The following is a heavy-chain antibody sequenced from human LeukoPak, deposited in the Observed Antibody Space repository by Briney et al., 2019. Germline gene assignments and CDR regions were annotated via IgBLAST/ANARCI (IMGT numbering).Heavy chain of an antibody. V-gene: IGHV3-23*01. J-gene: IGHJ4*02. CDR2: ISGSGGST. CDR1: GFTFSSYA. D-gene: IGHD2-21*01. CDR3: AKDFRIGYSAHFDY. Sequence: PSGGSLRLPCAASGFTFSSYAMSWVRQAPGKGLEWVSAISGSGGSTYYADSVKGRFSISRDNSKNTLYLQMDSLRGEDTAVYYCAKDFRIGYSAHFDYWGQGALVTVSS.